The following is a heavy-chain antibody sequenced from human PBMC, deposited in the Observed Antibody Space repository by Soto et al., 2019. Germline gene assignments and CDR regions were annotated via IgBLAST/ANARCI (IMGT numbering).Heavy chain of an antibody. D-gene: IGHD1-1*01. CDR2: ISGHNGNT. V-gene: IGHV1-18*01. Sequence: QVQLVQSGDEVKKTGASVKVSCRASGYTLTNYGISWVRQAPGQGLFWMGWISGHNGNTHYAQNVQGRLTFTRDTSPNRAKTELMSMKIDAAAMYSCEREWQLSPWGQGTLVTVSS. J-gene: IGHJ5*02. CDR1: GYTLTNYG. CDR3: EREWQLSP.